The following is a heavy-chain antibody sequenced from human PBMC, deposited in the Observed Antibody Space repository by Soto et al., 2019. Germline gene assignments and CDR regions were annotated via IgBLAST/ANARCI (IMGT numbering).Heavy chain of an antibody. Sequence: PGGSLRLSCAASGFVVGDNYMNWVRQAPGKGLEWVAVIYGGGTTDYADPAKGRFTISRDNSVNTLHLQMNSLRAEDTALYFCASLSNSARYIDFWGQGILVTVS. D-gene: IGHD4-4*01. J-gene: IGHJ4*02. CDR3: ASLSNSARYIDF. CDR1: GFVVGDNY. V-gene: IGHV3-66*01. CDR2: IYGGGTT.